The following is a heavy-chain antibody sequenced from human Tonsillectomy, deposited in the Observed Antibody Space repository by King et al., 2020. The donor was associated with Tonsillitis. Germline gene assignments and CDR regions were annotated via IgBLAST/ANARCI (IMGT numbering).Heavy chain of an antibody. Sequence: QVQLQESGPGLVKPSGTLSLTCAVSGGSISSNNWWSWVRQPPGKGLEWIGEIYHSESTNYNPSLKSRVIISVDKSKNQFSLNLSSVTAADTAVYYCARRSGRAVPHYYSYSMDVWGRGTTVTVSS. CDR2: IYHSEST. CDR3: ARRSGRAVPHYYSYSMDV. V-gene: IGHV4-4*02. J-gene: IGHJ6*03. CDR1: GGSISSNNW. D-gene: IGHD6-19*01.